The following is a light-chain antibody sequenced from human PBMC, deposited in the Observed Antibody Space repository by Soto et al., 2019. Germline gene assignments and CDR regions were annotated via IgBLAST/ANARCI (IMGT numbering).Light chain of an antibody. V-gene: IGLV1-44*01. CDR2: STN. CDR3: AAWDDSLNGEVV. CDR1: SSNIGSNS. J-gene: IGLJ2*01. Sequence: QSVLTQPPSASGTPGQRVTISWSGSSSNIGSNSVNWYQQVPGAAPKLLIYSTNQRPSGVPDRFSGSKSDTSASLAISGLQSEDEADYYCAAWDDSLNGEVVFGGGTKVTVL.